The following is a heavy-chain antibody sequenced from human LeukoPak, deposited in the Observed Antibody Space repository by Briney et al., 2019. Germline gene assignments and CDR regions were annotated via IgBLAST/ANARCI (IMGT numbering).Heavy chain of an antibody. CDR3: ARARQPIYTAMADFDY. CDR1: GGSLSSGDYY. D-gene: IGHD5-18*01. V-gene: IGHV4-30-4*01. CDR2: IYYSGST. J-gene: IGHJ4*02. Sequence: PSETLSLTCTVPGGSLSSGDYYWSWIRQPPGKGLEWIGYIYYSGSTYYNPSLKSRVTISVDTSKNQFSLKLSSVTAADTAVYYCARARQPIYTAMADFDYWGQGTLVTVSS.